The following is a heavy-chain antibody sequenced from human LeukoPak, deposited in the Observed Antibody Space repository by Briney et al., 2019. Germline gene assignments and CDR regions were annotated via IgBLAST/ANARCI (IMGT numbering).Heavy chain of an antibody. Sequence: GASVKVSCKASGYSFSTYDINWVRQASGQGLEWMGWIHPTSTNTAYTQKFHPRFQGRLTISRDTSISTAYMELSSLTSDDTAVYYCARGQKYRNGYTVTELGSGYFDYWGQGTLVTVSS. CDR3: ARGQKYRNGYTVTELGSGYFDY. V-gene: IGHV1-8*03. D-gene: IGHD5-18*01. CDR1: GYSFSTYD. J-gene: IGHJ4*02. CDR2: IHPTSTNT.